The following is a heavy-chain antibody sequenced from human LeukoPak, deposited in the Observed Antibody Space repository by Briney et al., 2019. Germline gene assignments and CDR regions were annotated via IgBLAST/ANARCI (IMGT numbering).Heavy chain of an antibody. V-gene: IGHV1-46*01. D-gene: IGHD2-2*01. CDR3: ARVRGYCSSTSCYVLYY. J-gene: IGHJ4*02. Sequence: ASVKVSCKASGYTFTSYYMHWVRQAPGQGLEWMGIINPSGGSTSYAQKFQGGVTMTRDTSTSTVYMELSSLRSEDTAVYYCARVRGYCSSTSCYVLYYWGQGTLVTVSS. CDR2: INPSGGST. CDR1: GYTFTSYY.